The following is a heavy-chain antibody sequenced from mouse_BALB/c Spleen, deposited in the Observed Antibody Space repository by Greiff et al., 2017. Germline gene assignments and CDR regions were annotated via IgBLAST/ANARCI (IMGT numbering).Heavy chain of an antibody. CDR3: ARENGSYWYFDV. CDR1: GFSLTSYG. V-gene: IGHV2-9*02. CDR2: IWAGGST. J-gene: IGHJ1*01. Sequence: VQGVESGPGLVAPSQSLSITCTVSGFSLTSYGVHWVRQPPGKGLEWLGVIWAGGSTNYNSALMSRLSISKDNSKSQVFLKMNSLQTDDTAMYYCARENGSYWYFDVWGAGTTVTVSS. D-gene: IGHD1-1*01.